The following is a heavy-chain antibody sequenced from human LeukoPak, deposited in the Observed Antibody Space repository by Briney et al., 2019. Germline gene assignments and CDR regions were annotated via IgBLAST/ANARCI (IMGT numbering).Heavy chain of an antibody. V-gene: IGHV1-8*01. CDR1: GYTFTSYD. Sequence: ASVKVSCKASGYTFTSYDINWVRQATGQGLEWMGWMNPNSGNTGYAQKFQGRVTMTRNTSISTAYMELSSLRSEDTAVYYRARVGVRFLEWLYYWGQGTLVTVSS. J-gene: IGHJ4*02. D-gene: IGHD3-3*01. CDR2: MNPNSGNT. CDR3: ARVGVRFLEWLYY.